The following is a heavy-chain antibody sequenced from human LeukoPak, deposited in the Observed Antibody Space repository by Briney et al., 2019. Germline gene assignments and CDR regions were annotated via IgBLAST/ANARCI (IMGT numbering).Heavy chain of an antibody. CDR3: ARALWIQLDDAFDI. CDR1: GFTFSSYG. V-gene: IGHV3-30*19. J-gene: IGHJ3*02. D-gene: IGHD5-18*01. Sequence: PGGSLRLSCAASGFTFSSYGMHWVRQAPGKGLEWVAVISYDGSNKYYADSVKGRFTISRDNSKNTLYLQMNSLRAEDTAVYYCARALWIQLDDAFDIWGQGTMVTVSS. CDR2: ISYDGSNK.